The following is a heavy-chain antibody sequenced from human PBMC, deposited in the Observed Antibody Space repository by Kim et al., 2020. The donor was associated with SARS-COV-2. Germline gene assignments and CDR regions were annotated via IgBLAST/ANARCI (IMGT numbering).Heavy chain of an antibody. CDR3: ARVRGVIIFDY. V-gene: IGHV1-46*01. D-gene: IGHD3-10*01. J-gene: IGHJ4*02. Sequence: TSYAQKFQGRVTMTRDTSTSTVYMELSSLRSEDTAVYYCARVRGVIIFDYWGQGTLVTVSS. CDR2: T.